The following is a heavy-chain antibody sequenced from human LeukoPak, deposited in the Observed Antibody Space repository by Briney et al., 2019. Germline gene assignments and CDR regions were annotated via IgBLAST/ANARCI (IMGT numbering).Heavy chain of an antibody. V-gene: IGHV4-34*01. CDR2: INHSGST. CDR1: GGSFSGYY. J-gene: IGHJ5*02. CDR3: ARGVGYCSSTSCSWFDP. Sequence: SETLSLTCAVYGGSFSGYYWSWIRQPPGKGLEWIGEINHSGSTNYNPSLKSRVTISVDTSKNQFSLKLSSVTAADTAVYYCARGVGYCSSTSCSWFDPWGQGTLVTVSS. D-gene: IGHD2-2*01.